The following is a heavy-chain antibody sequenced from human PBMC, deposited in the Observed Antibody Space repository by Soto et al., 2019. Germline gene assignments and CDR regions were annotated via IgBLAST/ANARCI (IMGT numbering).Heavy chain of an antibody. V-gene: IGHV4-39*01. CDR3: GRMDGLRYAYYYDY. Sequence: PSETLSHSRRGSGGSVSDSSYYLAWMRQPPGKGLERSGSLYFTGSTYYNPSLKNRVTLSRDTSENEFSLRRNSGTAADTAVYYSGRMDGLRYAYYYDYWGQGTMVT. J-gene: IGHJ4*02. CDR1: GGSVSDSSYY. D-gene: IGHD3-9*01. CDR2: LYFTGST.